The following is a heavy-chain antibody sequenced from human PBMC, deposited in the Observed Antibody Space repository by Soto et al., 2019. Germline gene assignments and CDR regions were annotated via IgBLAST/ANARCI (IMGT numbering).Heavy chain of an antibody. CDR2: IIGSSSTI. V-gene: IGHV3-48*04. CDR1: GFTFSSYS. CDR3: ARLRYGDYDAFDI. D-gene: IGHD4-17*01. Sequence: GGSLRLSCAASGFTFSSYSMNWVRQAPGKGLEWVSYIIGSSSTIYYADSVKGRFTISRDNAKSSLYLQMNSLRAEDTAVYYCARLRYGDYDAFDIWGQGTMVTVSS. J-gene: IGHJ3*02.